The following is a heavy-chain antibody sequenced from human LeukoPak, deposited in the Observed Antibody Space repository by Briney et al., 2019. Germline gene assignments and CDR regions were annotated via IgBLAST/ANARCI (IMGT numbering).Heavy chain of an antibody. CDR2: FYPGDSDT. D-gene: IGHD1-1*01. V-gene: IGHV5-51*01. Sequence: GESLKISCKASGYSFTTYWIGWVRQMPGKGLEWMGMFYPGDSDTRKSPSFQGQVTLSADKSITTAYLQWSSLKATDTAMYYCARGPRGGNWNEALDYWGQGTLVTVSS. J-gene: IGHJ4*02. CDR3: ARGPRGGNWNEALDY. CDR1: GYSFTTYW.